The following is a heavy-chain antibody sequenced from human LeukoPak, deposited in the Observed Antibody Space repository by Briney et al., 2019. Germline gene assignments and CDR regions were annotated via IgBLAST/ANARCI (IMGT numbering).Heavy chain of an antibody. Sequence: SETLSLTCTVSGGSISSSSYYWGWIRQPPGKGLEWIGSIYYSGSTYYNPSLKSRVTISVDTSKNQFSLKRSSVTAADTAVYYCARLGVVWLPAAWFNWFDPWGQGTLVTVSS. CDR2: IYYSGST. CDR1: GGSISSSSYY. V-gene: IGHV4-39*01. CDR3: ARLGVVWLPAAWFNWFDP. J-gene: IGHJ5*02. D-gene: IGHD2-2*01.